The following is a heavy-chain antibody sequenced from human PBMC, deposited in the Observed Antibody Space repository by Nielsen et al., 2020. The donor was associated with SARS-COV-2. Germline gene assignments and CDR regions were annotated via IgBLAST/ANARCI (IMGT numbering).Heavy chain of an antibody. CDR2: ISYDGSNK. Sequence: GESLKISCAASGFTFSSYGMHWVRQAPGKGLEWVAVISYDGSNKYYADSVKGRFTISRDNFKNTLYLQMNSLRAEDTAVYYCAKSRRYSSSWYYDYWGQGTLVTVSS. CDR3: AKSRRYSSSWYYDY. D-gene: IGHD6-13*01. V-gene: IGHV3-30*18. J-gene: IGHJ4*02. CDR1: GFTFSSYG.